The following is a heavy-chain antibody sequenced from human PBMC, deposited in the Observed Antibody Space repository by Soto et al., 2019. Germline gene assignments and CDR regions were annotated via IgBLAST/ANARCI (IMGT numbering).Heavy chain of an antibody. CDR3: ARGNQLLSDY. Sequence: GGSLRLSCAASGFTFSSYAMHWVRQAPGKGLEWVAVISYDGSNKYYADSVKGRFTISRDNSKNTLYLQMNSLRAEDTAVYYCARGNQLLSDYWGQGTLVTVSS. V-gene: IGHV3-30-3*01. J-gene: IGHJ4*02. D-gene: IGHD2-2*01. CDR1: GFTFSSYA. CDR2: ISYDGSNK.